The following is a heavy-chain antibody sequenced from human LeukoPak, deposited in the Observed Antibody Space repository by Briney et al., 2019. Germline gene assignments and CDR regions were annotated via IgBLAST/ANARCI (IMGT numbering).Heavy chain of an antibody. CDR1: GASIGTGGFY. J-gene: IGHJ6*02. V-gene: IGHV4-31*03. D-gene: IGHD3-10*01. Sequence: SETLSLTCTITGASIGTGGFYWTWIRQPPGEGLEWVGYIYYTGSVDYNASLKSRLTISLDTSKNQFSLKLNSVTAADTAVYYCARDHSYYFGSQTSTLDVWGQGTAVTVSS. CDR3: ARDHSYYFGSQTSTLDV. CDR2: IYYTGSV.